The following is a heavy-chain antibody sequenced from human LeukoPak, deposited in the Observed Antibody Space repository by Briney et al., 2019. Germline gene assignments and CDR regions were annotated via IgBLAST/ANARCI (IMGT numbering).Heavy chain of an antibody. CDR3: ARHMSVSYDAFDL. V-gene: IGHV4-59*08. CDR1: GGSLTGYY. Sequence: SETLSLTCTVSGGSLTGYYWSWIRQPPGKGLEWIAYVYYTGRTLYNPSLESRVTISVDTSKTQISLKLTSVTAVDTAVYYCARHMSVSYDAFDLWGRGTPVTVSS. CDR2: VYYTGRT. J-gene: IGHJ3*01. D-gene: IGHD3-10*01.